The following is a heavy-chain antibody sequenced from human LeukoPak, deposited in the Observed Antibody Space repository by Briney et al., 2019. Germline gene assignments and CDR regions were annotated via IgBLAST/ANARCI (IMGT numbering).Heavy chain of an antibody. CDR2: ISESGDNT. Sequence: PGGSLRLSCVASGFTFASHAVSWVRQAPGEGLEWVSSISESGDNTYYADSVKGRFTISRDTSKNTLYLQMNSLRAEDTAVYYCAKLLGEAGGPWGQGTLVTVSS. J-gene: IGHJ5*02. CDR1: GFTFASHA. CDR3: AKLLGEAGGP. D-gene: IGHD3-10*01. V-gene: IGHV3-23*01.